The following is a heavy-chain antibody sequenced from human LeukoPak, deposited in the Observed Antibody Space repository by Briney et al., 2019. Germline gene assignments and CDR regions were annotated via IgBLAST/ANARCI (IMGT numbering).Heavy chain of an antibody. CDR1: GGSISSYY. D-gene: IGHD4-17*01. CDR2: MDYSGS. V-gene: IGHV4-59*01. CDR3: ARYGDTRFDP. Sequence: PSETLSLNCSVSGGSISSYYWSWIRQPPGKGLEWIGYMDYSGSNYNPSLKSRVTISVDTSENQLSLKLSSVTAADTAVYYCARYGDTRFDPWGQGTLVTVSS. J-gene: IGHJ5*02.